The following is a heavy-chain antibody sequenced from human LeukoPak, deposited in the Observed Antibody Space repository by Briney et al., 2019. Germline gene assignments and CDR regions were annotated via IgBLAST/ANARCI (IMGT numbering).Heavy chain of an antibody. J-gene: IGHJ6*03. D-gene: IGHD3-3*01. Sequence: GGSLRLSCAASGFTFSSYSMNWVRQAPGKGLEWVSSISSNSSYIYYADSVKGRFTISRDNAKNSLYLQMNSLRDEDTAVYYCARESRLRFLEWLPSANFYMDVWGKGTTVTVSS. CDR3: ARESRLRFLEWLPSANFYMDV. CDR2: ISSNSSYI. V-gene: IGHV3-21*01. CDR1: GFTFSSYS.